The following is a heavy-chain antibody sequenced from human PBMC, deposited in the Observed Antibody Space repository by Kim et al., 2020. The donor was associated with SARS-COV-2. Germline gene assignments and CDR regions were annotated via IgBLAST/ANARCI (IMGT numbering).Heavy chain of an antibody. D-gene: IGHD6-19*01. J-gene: IGHJ4*02. Sequence: GGSLRLSCSASGFTFSSYAMHWVRQAPGKGLEYVSGISTNGGSTYYADSVKDRFIISRDNSRNMLNLRMSSLRSEDTAVYYCVKERTSGWYDFDYWGQGTLVTVSS. CDR3: VKERTSGWYDFDY. V-gene: IGHV3-64D*06. CDR1: GFTFSSYA. CDR2: ISTNGGST.